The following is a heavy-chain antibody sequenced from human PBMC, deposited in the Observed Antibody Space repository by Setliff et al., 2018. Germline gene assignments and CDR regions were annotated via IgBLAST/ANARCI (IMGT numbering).Heavy chain of an antibody. CDR3: ARDLNRWFGEFAFDI. CDR2: INPIGGGA. CDR1: GYTFAGHY. D-gene: IGHD3-10*01. Sequence: ASVKVSCKASGYTFAGHYIHWVRQTPGQGLEWMGHINPIGGGATYAQKFHGRVTMTRDSSTSTVYMELNSLGADDTAIYFCARDLNRWFGEFAFDIWGQGTMVTVSS. V-gene: IGHV1-2*06. J-gene: IGHJ3*02.